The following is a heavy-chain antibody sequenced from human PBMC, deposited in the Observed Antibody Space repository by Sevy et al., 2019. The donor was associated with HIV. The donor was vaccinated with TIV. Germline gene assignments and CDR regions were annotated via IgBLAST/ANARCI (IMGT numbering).Heavy chain of an antibody. J-gene: IGHJ5*02. Sequence: SETLSLTCAVYGGSFSGYYWSWIRQPPGKGLEWIGEINHSGSTNYNPPLKSRVTISVDTSKKQFSLKLNSVTAVDSAVYFCARSPPVVVVPGAPSWFDPWGQGTLVTVSS. D-gene: IGHD2-2*01. CDR3: ARSPPVVVVPGAPSWFDP. V-gene: IGHV4-34*01. CDR2: INHSGST. CDR1: GGSFSGYY.